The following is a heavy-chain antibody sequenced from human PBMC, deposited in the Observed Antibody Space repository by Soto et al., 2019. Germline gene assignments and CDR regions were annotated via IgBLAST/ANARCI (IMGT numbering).Heavy chain of an antibody. V-gene: IGHV4-39*01. CDR3: ARLPYYDFWSGYYPYIDYYYYYYMDV. J-gene: IGHJ6*03. CDR1: GGSISSSSYY. CDR2: IYYSGST. D-gene: IGHD3-3*01. Sequence: TSETLSLTCTVSGGSISSSSYYWGWIRQPPGKGLEWIGSIYYSGSTYYNPSLKSRVTISVDTSKNQFSLKLSSVTAADTAVYYCARLPYYDFWSGYYPYIDYYYYYYMDVWGKGTTVTVSS.